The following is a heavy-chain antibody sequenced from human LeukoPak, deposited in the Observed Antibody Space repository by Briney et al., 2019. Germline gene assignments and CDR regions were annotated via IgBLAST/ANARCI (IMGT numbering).Heavy chain of an antibody. CDR2: TYYRSKWYN. J-gene: IGHJ4*02. Sequence: SQTLSLTCAISGDSVSSNSATWNWIRQSPSRGLEWLGRTYYRSKWYNEYAVSVKSRISINPDTSKNQFSLQVTSVTPEDTAVYYCAGSHSSTWYPDCWGQGTLVTVSS. CDR1: GDSVSSNSAT. D-gene: IGHD6-13*01. CDR3: AGSHSSTWYPDC. V-gene: IGHV6-1*01.